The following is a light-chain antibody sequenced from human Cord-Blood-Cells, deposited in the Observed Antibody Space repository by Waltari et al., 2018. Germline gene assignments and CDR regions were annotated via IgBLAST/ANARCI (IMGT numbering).Light chain of an antibody. CDR2: DAS. V-gene: IGKV1-5*01. CDR3: QQYNSYSPYT. Sequence: DIQMTQSPSTLSASVGDRGTITCRASQSISSWLAWYQQKPGKVPKLLIYDASSLESGVPSRFSGSGSGTEFTLTISSLQPDDFATYYCQQYNSYSPYTFGQGTKLEIK. CDR1: QSISSW. J-gene: IGKJ2*01.